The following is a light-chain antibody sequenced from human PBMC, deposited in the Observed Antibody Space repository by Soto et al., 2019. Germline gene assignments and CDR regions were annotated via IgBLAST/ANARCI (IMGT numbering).Light chain of an antibody. V-gene: IGLV2-14*01. J-gene: IGLJ1*01. CDR1: SSDVVGYNY. CDR3: CSYTTSNTRQIV. Sequence: QSALTQPASVSGSPGQSMTISCTGTSSDVVGYNYVSWYQQHPGKAPKFMIYDVSNRPSGVSNRFSGSKSGNTASLTISGLHAEDEADYYCCSYTTSNTRQIVFGTGTKVTVL. CDR2: DVS.